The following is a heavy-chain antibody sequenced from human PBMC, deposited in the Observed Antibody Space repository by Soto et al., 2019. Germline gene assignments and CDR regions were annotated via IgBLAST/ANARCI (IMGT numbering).Heavy chain of an antibody. D-gene: IGHD1-7*01. CDR3: ARSIPGTTSFDS. V-gene: IGHV3-72*01. Sequence: EVHLVESGGGLVQPGGSLRLSCAGSGFTFSDYYIDWVRQAPGKGLEWVGRSRDQGNSYSTDYAASVKGRFTVSRDTSKNALYLQMNSLKADDTALYYCARSIPGTTSFDSWGQGTPVTVSA. J-gene: IGHJ4*02. CDR2: SRDQGNSYST. CDR1: GFTFSDYY.